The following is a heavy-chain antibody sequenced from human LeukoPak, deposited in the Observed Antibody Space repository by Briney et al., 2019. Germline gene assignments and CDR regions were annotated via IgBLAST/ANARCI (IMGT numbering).Heavy chain of an antibody. V-gene: IGHV4-59*08. Sequence: LETLSLTCTVSGGSISSYYWSWIRQPPGKGLGWIGYIYYSGSTNYNPSLKGRVTISVDTSKNQFSLKLSSVTAADTAVYYCARQGIAAAGTNFDYWVQGTLVTVSS. CDR3: ARQGIAAAGTNFDY. CDR2: IYYSGST. D-gene: IGHD6-13*01. J-gene: IGHJ4*02. CDR1: GGSISSYY.